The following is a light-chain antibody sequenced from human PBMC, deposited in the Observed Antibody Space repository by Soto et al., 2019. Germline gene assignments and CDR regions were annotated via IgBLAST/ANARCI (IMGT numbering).Light chain of an antibody. CDR2: GAS. V-gene: IGKV3-20*01. CDR3: QQYGRSPWT. CDR1: QSVTSSY. J-gene: IGKJ1*01. Sequence: EIVLTQSPGTLSLSPGERATLSCRASQSVTSSYLAWYQQKPGQSPRLLIYGASSRATGIPDRFSGSGSETDFTLTISRLEPEDFAVYYCQQYGRSPWTFGQGNKVEIK.